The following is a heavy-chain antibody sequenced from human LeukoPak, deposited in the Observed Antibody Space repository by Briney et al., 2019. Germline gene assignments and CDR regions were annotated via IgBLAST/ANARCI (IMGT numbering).Heavy chain of an antibody. Sequence: ASVKVSCKASGYTFTGYYLHWVRQAPGHGLEWMGWINPNSGGTNFAQKFQARVTMTRDTSINTAYMELSRLRSDDTAVYYCARLVVVVPADTDAFNIWGQGTMVTVSS. D-gene: IGHD2-2*01. CDR2: INPNSGGT. J-gene: IGHJ3*02. V-gene: IGHV1-2*02. CDR3: ARLVVVVPADTDAFNI. CDR1: GYTFTGYY.